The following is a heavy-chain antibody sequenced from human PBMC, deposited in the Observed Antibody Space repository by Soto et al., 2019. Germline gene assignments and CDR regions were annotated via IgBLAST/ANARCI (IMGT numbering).Heavy chain of an antibody. CDR3: EKNQERELPRVIDF. D-gene: IGHD1-7*01. Sequence: EVRLLESGGGLVKPGGSLRLSCATSGLTFSNYAMSWVRQAPGGGLAWVSSMSGSSSTTYYADSVRGRFTISRDRSKNTLYLQMSSLRVEDTALYYCEKNQERELPRVIDFWGQGTLVTVSS. V-gene: IGHV3-23*01. J-gene: IGHJ4*02. CDR1: GLTFSNYA. CDR2: MSGSSSTT.